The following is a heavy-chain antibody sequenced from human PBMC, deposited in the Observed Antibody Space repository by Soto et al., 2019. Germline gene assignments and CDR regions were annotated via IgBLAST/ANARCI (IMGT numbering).Heavy chain of an antibody. CDR1: GITVTTEY. CDR3: ARGDFDC. Sequence: EVQLVESGGGLIQPGGSLKLSCAASGITVTTEYMSWVRQAPGKGLEWVSIFFAGGDTYYADSVKGRFTISRDNPKNTLYLQMNSLRAEDTAVHFCARGDFDCWGQGTLVTVSS. V-gene: IGHV3-53*01. J-gene: IGHJ4*02. CDR2: FFAGGDT.